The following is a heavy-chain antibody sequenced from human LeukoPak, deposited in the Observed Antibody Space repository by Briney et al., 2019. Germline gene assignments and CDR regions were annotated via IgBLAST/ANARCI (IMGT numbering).Heavy chain of an antibody. CDR2: IPASGGST. CDR3: AKESSGGWYFDY. J-gene: IGHJ4*02. Sequence: GGPLRLSCAASGFTFSSNVMIWVRQAPGKGLEWVSSIPASGGSTYYADSVKGRFTISRDNSKNSLYLQMNSLRAEDTAVYYCAKESSGGWYFDYWGQGTLVTVSS. CDR1: GFTFSSNV. V-gene: IGHV3-23*01. D-gene: IGHD6-19*01.